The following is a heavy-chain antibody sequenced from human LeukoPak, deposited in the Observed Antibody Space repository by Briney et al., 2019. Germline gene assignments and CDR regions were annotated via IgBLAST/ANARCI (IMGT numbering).Heavy chain of an antibody. V-gene: IGHV3-30-3*01. Sequence: PGGSLRLSCAASGFTFSSYAMHWVRQAPGKGLEWVAVISYDGSNKYYADSVKGRFTISRDNSKNTLYLQMNSLRAEDTAVYYCRWEPQVPEFDYWGQGTLVTVSS. CDR2: ISYDGSNK. CDR3: RWEPQVPEFDY. J-gene: IGHJ4*02. D-gene: IGHD1-26*01. CDR1: GFTFSSYA.